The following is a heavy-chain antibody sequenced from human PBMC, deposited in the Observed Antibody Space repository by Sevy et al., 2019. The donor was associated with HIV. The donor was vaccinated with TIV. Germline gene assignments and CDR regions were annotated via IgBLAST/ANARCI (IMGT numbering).Heavy chain of an antibody. V-gene: IGHV1-46*01. CDR1: GYTLTSHY. CDR2: SNPSGGYT. D-gene: IGHD6-13*01. CDR3: ASLAAASGLDYMDV. J-gene: IGHJ6*03. Sequence: ASVKVSCKASGYTLTSHYMHWVRQARGQGLEWMGISNPSGGYTRYAQKFQGRVIMTRDTSTSTAYMELSSLRSDDTAVYYCASLAAASGLDYMDVWGKGTTVTVSS.